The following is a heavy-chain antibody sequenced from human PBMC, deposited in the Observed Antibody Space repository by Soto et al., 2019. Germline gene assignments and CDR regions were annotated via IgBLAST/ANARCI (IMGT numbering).Heavy chain of an antibody. CDR3: ARGFYRKIVVLAPGPYCFDY. J-gene: IGHJ4*02. D-gene: IGHD2-15*01. CDR1: GFTFSSYS. CDR2: ISSGSGTI. Sequence: EVQLVESGGGLVQPGGSLRLSCAASGFTFSSYSMNWVRQAPGKGLEWVSFISSGSGTIYYADSVKGRFTISRDNAKNSRYLQVNSLCDEDTAVYYCARGFYRKIVVLAPGPYCFDYWGRGTLVAVSS. V-gene: IGHV3-48*02.